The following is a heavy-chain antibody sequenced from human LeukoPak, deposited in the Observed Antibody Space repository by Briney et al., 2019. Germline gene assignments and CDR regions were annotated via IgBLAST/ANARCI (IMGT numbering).Heavy chain of an antibody. D-gene: IGHD2-21*02. CDR2: ISAYNGNT. CDR1: GYTFTSYG. Sequence: ASVKVSCKASGYTFTSYGISWVRQAPGQGLEWMGWISAYNGNTNYAQKLQGRVTMTTDTSTSTAYMELRSLRSDDTAVYYCARSVRYSYCGGDCYANFDYWGQGTLVTVSS. J-gene: IGHJ4*02. V-gene: IGHV1-18*01. CDR3: ARSVRYSYCGGDCYANFDY.